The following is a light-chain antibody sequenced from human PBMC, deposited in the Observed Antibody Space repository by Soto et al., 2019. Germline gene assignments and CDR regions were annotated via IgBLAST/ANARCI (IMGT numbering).Light chain of an antibody. CDR3: QKYNSAPQT. Sequence: DIQMTQSPSSLSASVGDRVTITCRASQGISNYLAWYQQKPGKVPKLLIYAASTLHSGVPSRFSGSGSGTDFPLTISSLPPEDVATYYCQKYNSAPQTFGQGTKVEIK. CDR2: AAS. CDR1: QGISNY. V-gene: IGKV1-27*01. J-gene: IGKJ1*01.